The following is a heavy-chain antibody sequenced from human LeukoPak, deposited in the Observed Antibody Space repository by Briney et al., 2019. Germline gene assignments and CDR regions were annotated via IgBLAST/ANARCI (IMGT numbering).Heavy chain of an antibody. CDR2: ISYDGSNK. V-gene: IGHV3-30-3*01. CDR1: EFTFSSYT. Sequence: GGSLRLSCAASEFTFSSYTMHWVRQAPGKGLEWVALISYDGSNKYYADSVKGRFTTSRDNSKNTLYLQMNSLRAEDTAMYYCAREPSRSAYFDYWGQGTLVTVSS. D-gene: IGHD3-22*01. CDR3: AREPSRSAYFDY. J-gene: IGHJ4*02.